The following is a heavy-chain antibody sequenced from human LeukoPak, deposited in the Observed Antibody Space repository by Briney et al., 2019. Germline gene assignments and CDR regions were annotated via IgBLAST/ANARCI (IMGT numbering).Heavy chain of an antibody. CDR2: ISSSSSYI. CDR1: GFTFSSYS. Sequence: PGGSLRLSCAASGFTFSSYSMNWVRQAPGKGLEWVSSISSSSSYIYYADSVKGRFTISRDNAKNSLYLQMNSLRAEDTAVYYCARDLYSILATAAGPSWGQGTLVTVSS. CDR3: ARDLYSILATAAGPS. D-gene: IGHD6-13*01. J-gene: IGHJ5*02. V-gene: IGHV3-21*01.